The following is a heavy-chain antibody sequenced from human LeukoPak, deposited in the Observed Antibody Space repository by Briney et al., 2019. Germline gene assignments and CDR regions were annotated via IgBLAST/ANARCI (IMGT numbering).Heavy chain of an antibody. CDR1: GGSISSSSYY. CDR2: IYYSGST. Sequence: SETLSLTCTVSGGSISSSSYYWGWIRQPPGKGLEWIGSIYYSGSTYYNPSLKSRVTISVDTSKNQFSLKPSSVTAADTAVYYCARGEMATSSPSFDYWGQGTLVTVSS. D-gene: IGHD5-24*01. V-gene: IGHV4-39*01. J-gene: IGHJ4*02. CDR3: ARGEMATSSPSFDY.